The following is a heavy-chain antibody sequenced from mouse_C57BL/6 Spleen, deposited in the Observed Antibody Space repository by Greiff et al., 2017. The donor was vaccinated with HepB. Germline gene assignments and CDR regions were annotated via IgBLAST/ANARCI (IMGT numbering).Heavy chain of an antibody. Sequence: QVQLQQPGAELVKPGASVKLSCKASGYTFTSYWMQWVNQRPGEGLEWIGEIDPSDSYTNYNQKFKGKATLTVDTSSSTAYMQLSSLTSEDSAVYYCARGRAVWYFDVWGTGTTVTVSS. CDR3: ARGRAVWYFDV. V-gene: IGHV1-50*01. D-gene: IGHD3-1*01. CDR1: GYTFTSYW. CDR2: IDPSDSYT. J-gene: IGHJ1*03.